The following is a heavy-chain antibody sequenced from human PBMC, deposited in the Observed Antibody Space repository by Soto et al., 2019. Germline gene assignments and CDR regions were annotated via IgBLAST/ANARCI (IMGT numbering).Heavy chain of an antibody. Sequence: SETLSLTCAVSGGSISSSSYYWGWIRQPPGKGLEWIGSIYYSGSTYYNPSLKSRVTISVDTSKNQFSLKLSSVTAADTAVYYCARHGQWLVTGYFYYGMDVWGQGTTVTVSS. J-gene: IGHJ6*02. V-gene: IGHV4-39*01. CDR3: ARHGQWLVTGYFYYGMDV. CDR2: IYYSGST. D-gene: IGHD6-19*01. CDR1: GGSISSSSYY.